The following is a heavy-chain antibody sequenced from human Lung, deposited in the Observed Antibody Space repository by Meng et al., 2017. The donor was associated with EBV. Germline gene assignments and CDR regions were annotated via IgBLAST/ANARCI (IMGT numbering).Heavy chain of an antibody. V-gene: IGHV7-4-1*02. CDR3: ARDSPLDGYSLLDY. Sequence: VQLLLHGSCFTSPGPSRQVSCRPVRITFTSYAINWARQSPGQGPDWMGWSDPNTGNPTYGQGFTGRFVFSLDTSVSTAYLQINSLRADDTAVYYCARDSPLDGYSLLDYWGQGTLVTVSS. J-gene: IGHJ4*02. CDR2: SDPNTGNP. D-gene: IGHD5-24*01. CDR1: RITFTSYA.